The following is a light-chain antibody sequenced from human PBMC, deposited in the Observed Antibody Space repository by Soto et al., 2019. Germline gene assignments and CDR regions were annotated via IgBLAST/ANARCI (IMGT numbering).Light chain of an antibody. CDR1: SSDVGGYNY. J-gene: IGLJ1*01. CDR2: EVS. V-gene: IGLV2-8*01. Sequence: QSVLTQPPSASGSPGQSVTISCTGTSSDVGGYNYVSWYQQHPGKAPKLMIYEVSKRPSGVPDRFSGSKSGNTASLTVSGLQAEDEADYYCSSYAGNNFDVFGTGTKLTVL. CDR3: SSYAGNNFDV.